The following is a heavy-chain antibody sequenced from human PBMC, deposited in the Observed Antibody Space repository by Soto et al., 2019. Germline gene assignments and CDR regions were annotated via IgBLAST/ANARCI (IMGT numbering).Heavy chain of an antibody. D-gene: IGHD3-16*01. J-gene: IGHJ5*01. V-gene: IGHV3-23*01. CDR3: VKGGWLDF. Sequence: EVQLLESGGGLVQPGGSLRLSCAASGFTFNTFEMSWVRQAPGRGLEWVSFISTDSSRAYYADAVKGRFTISRDNSKHRRYLQMNSLTAEDTAVYACVKGGWLDFWGQGTLVTVSS. CDR2: ISTDSSRA. CDR1: GFTFNTFE.